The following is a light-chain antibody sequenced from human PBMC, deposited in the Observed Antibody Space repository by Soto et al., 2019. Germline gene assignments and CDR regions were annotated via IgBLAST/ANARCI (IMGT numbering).Light chain of an antibody. Sequence: QSVLTQSPSASASLGASVKLTCTLSSGHSTYAIAWHQQQPEKGPRYLIKLDSDGSHSKGDGIPDRFSGSSSGAERYLTISSLQSEDEADYYCQTWATVPDGVFGGGTKLTVL. V-gene: IGLV4-69*01. CDR3: QTWATVPDGV. J-gene: IGLJ3*02. CDR1: SGHSTYA. CDR2: LDSDGSH.